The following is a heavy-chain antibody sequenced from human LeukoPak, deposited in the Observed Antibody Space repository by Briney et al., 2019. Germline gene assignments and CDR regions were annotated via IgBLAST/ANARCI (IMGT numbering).Heavy chain of an antibody. V-gene: IGHV3-7*01. Sequence: GGSLRLSCAASGFTFSSYWMSWVRKAPGKGVEWVANIKQDGSEKYYVDSVKGRFTISRDNAKNSLYLQMNSLRAEDTAVYYCARELGPGRSHWYYYYYMDVWGKGTTVTVSS. CDR2: IKQDGSEK. CDR3: ARELGPGRSHWYYYYYMDV. J-gene: IGHJ6*03. CDR1: GFTFSSYW. D-gene: IGHD7-27*01.